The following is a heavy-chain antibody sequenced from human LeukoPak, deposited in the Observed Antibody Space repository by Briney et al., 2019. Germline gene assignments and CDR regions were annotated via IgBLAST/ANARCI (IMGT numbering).Heavy chain of an antibody. V-gene: IGHV4-59*01. CDR3: AREGGYDILTRHDAFDI. CDR2: IYYSGST. D-gene: IGHD3-9*01. CDR1: GGSISSYY. Sequence: SETLSLTCTVSGGSISSYYWSWIRQPPGKGLEWIGYIYYSGSTNYNPSLKSRVTISVDTSKNQFSLKLSSVTAADTAVYYCAREGGYDILTRHDAFDIWGQGTMVTVSS. J-gene: IGHJ3*02.